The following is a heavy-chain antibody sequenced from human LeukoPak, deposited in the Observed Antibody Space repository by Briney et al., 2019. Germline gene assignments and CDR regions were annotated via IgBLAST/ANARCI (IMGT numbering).Heavy chain of an antibody. CDR1: GFTFSIYG. J-gene: IGHJ4*02. Sequence: GGSLRLSCAASGFTFSIYGMHWVRQAPGKGLEGVAVISYDGSNKYYADSVKGRFTISRDNSKNTLYLQMNSLRAEDTAVYYCAKGRITPWYFDYWGQGTLVTVSS. CDR2: ISYDGSNK. V-gene: IGHV3-30*18. D-gene: IGHD3-10*01. CDR3: AKGRITPWYFDY.